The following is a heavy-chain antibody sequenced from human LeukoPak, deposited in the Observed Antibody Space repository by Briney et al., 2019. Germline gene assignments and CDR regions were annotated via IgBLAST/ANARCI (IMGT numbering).Heavy chain of an antibody. D-gene: IGHD6-13*01. CDR2: IYNSGST. CDR3: ARYSSSWKGSFDY. CDR1: GGSISSYY. J-gene: IGHJ4*02. Sequence: SETLSLTCTVSGGSISSYYWSWIRQPPGKGLEWIGHIYNSGSTNYNPSFKSRVTISVDTSTTQFSLKLSSVTAADTAVYYCARYSSSWKGSFDYWGQGTLVTVSS. V-gene: IGHV4-59*12.